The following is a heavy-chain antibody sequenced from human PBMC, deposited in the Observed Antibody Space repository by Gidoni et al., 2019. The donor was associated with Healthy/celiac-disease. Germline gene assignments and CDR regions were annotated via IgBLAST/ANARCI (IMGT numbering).Heavy chain of an antibody. Sequence: QVQLVQSGAEVKKPGASVKVSCKVSGYTLTELSMHWVRQAPGKGLEWMGGVDPEDCETISAQKFQGRVTMTEDTSTDTAYMELSSLRSEDTAVYYCATRAVVVAARGYWFDPWGQGTLVTVSS. J-gene: IGHJ5*02. CDR3: ATRAVVVAARGYWFDP. V-gene: IGHV1-24*01. CDR2: VDPEDCET. CDR1: GYTLTELS. D-gene: IGHD2-15*01.